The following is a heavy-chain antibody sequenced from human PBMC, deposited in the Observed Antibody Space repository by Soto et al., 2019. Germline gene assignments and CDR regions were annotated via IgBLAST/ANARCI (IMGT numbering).Heavy chain of an antibody. Sequence: QVQLQESGPGLVKPSQTLSLTCTVSGGSMSSGDYYWSWISQPPGKGLEWIGYIYYSGSTYYNPSLKSRVTISVDTSKNQFSLKLSSVTAADTAVYYCASLTRDWNDEERLDYWGQGTLVTVSS. CDR2: IYYSGST. V-gene: IGHV4-30-4*01. D-gene: IGHD1-1*01. J-gene: IGHJ4*02. CDR3: ASLTRDWNDEERLDY. CDR1: GGSMSSGDYY.